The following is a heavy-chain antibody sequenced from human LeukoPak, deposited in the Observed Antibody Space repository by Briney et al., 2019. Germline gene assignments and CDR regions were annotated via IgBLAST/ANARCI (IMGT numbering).Heavy chain of an antibody. D-gene: IGHD3-10*01. CDR1: GFTFTTFG. CDR2: TWYDGSNR. CDR3: ARDGGHFSGSGSFFNS. Sequence: RPGGSLRLSCRASGFTFTTFGFRWVRQAPGKGLEWVAVTWYDGSNRYYADSVRGRFTISRDDSKNTVYLQMNSLRAEDTAVYYCARDGGHFSGSGSFFNSWGQGTLVTVSA. J-gene: IGHJ5*01. V-gene: IGHV3-33*01.